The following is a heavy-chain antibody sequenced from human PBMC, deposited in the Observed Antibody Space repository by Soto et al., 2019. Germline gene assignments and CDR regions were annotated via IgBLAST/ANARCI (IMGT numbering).Heavy chain of an antibody. Sequence: PSETLSLTCAVYGGSFSGYYWSWIRQPPGKGLEWIGYIYYSGSTNYNPSLKSRVTISVDTSKNQFSLKLSSVTAADTAVYYCASYSSPQDYYYYYYMDVWGKGTTVTVSS. V-gene: IGHV4-59*08. CDR3: ASYSSPQDYYYYYYMDV. CDR2: IYYSGST. D-gene: IGHD4-4*01. J-gene: IGHJ6*03. CDR1: GGSFSGYY.